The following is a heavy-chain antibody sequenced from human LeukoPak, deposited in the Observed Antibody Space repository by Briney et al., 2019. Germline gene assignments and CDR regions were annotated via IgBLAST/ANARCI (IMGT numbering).Heavy chain of an antibody. D-gene: IGHD6-19*01. Sequence: GASVNVSCKSSVYTFTSYYMHGVRQAPGQGLVWMGIINPSGCSTIYAQKFQGRVTMTRDMSKSTVYMELSSLRSEDTAVYYCARESQTAVAGTVHFDYWGQGTLVTVSS. CDR3: ARESQTAVAGTVHFDY. J-gene: IGHJ4*02. V-gene: IGHV1-46*01. CDR1: VYTFTSYY. CDR2: INPSGCST.